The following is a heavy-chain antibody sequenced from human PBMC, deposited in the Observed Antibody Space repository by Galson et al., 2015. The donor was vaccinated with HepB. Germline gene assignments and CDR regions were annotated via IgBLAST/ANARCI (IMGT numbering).Heavy chain of an antibody. D-gene: IGHD3-10*01. Sequence: SLRLSCAASGFIFSSFGMHWVRQAPGKGLEWVAFISYDGSYKNHAGSVKGRFTISRDNSKNTLYLQMNSLRAEDTAVYYCAKDREITMVRGVMMNYWGQGTLVTVSS. CDR2: ISYDGSYK. CDR1: GFIFSSFG. J-gene: IGHJ4*02. CDR3: AKDREITMVRGVMMNY. V-gene: IGHV3-30*18.